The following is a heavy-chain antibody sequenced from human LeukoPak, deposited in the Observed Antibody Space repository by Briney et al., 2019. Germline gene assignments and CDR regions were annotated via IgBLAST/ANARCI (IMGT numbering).Heavy chain of an antibody. D-gene: IGHD3-22*01. Sequence: GGSLRLSCAASGVTVSTYLMHWVRQAPGKGLVWVARINVEGNYIDYAESVKGRFTISRDSAKNTLYLQMNSLRAEDTAVYSCARDLTGPYDHWGQGTLVTVSS. J-gene: IGHJ4*02. CDR1: GVTVSTYL. V-gene: IGHV3-74*01. CDR2: INVEGNYI. CDR3: ARDLTGPYDH.